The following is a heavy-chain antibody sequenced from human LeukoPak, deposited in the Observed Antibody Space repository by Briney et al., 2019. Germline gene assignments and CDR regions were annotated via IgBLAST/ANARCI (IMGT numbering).Heavy chain of an antibody. CDR2: IWYDGSNK. J-gene: IGHJ4*02. Sequence: GGSLRLSCAASGFTFSSYGMHWVRQAPGKGLEWVAVIWYDGSNKCYADSVKGRFTISRDNSKNTLYLQMNSLRAEDTAVYYCARTLFDYGDYSDYWGQGTLVTVSS. CDR3: ARTLFDYGDYSDY. CDR1: GFTFSSYG. D-gene: IGHD4-17*01. V-gene: IGHV3-33*01.